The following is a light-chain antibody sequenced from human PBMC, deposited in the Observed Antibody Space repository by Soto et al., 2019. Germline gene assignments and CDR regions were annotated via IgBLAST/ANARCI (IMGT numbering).Light chain of an antibody. J-gene: IGKJ1*01. CDR3: QQSYSSPPT. Sequence: DIQMTQSPSSLSASVEDRVIITCRASQSISNHLNWYQQKPGKPPKLLIFAASSLQSGVPSRFSGSRSGADFTLTISRLQPEDCATYYCQQSYSSPPTFGQGNKVESK. V-gene: IGKV1-39*01. CDR1: QSISNH. CDR2: AAS.